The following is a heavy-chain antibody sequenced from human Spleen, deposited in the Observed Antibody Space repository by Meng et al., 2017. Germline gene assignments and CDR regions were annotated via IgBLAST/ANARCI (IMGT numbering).Heavy chain of an antibody. D-gene: IGHD5-18*01. Sequence: VLLQAAGPGGGKPAGTLSLTCAVSGGPIRSCIWWSWVRQPPGKGLEWIGEIYHSGGTNYDPSLKRRVTISVDKSKNQFSLKLSSVTAAVTAVYYCARTADRGYSYGCWGQGTLVTVSS. CDR2: IYHSGGT. CDR3: ARTADRGYSYGC. V-gene: IGHV4-4*02. CDR1: GGPIRSCIW. J-gene: IGHJ4*02.